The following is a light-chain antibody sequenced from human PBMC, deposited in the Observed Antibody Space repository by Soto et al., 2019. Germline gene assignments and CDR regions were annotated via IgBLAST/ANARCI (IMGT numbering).Light chain of an antibody. J-gene: IGLJ3*02. Sequence: QSVLTQPPSVSGTPGQRVTISCSGSHSKIASTFVHWYQQLPGTAPKLLIYRNNQRPSGVPDRFSGSKSGTSASLAISGLRSEYEADYYCAVWDDFLSVSWVFGGGTKLTVL. CDR3: AVWDDFLSVSWV. CDR1: HSKIASTF. CDR2: RNN. V-gene: IGLV1-47*01.